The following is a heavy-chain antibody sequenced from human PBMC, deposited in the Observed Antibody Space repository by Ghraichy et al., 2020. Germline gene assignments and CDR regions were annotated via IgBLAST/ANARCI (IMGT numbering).Heavy chain of an antibody. CDR2: INPNSGGT. J-gene: IGHJ3*02. Sequence: ASVKVSCKASGYNFTDYYIHWLRQAPGQGLEWMGWINPNSGGTNSAQNFQGRVTMTRDTSVSTAYMELSSLTSDGTALYYCARGGYSTGWYDELGAFDIWGQGTMVTVSS. CDR1: GYNFTDYY. D-gene: IGHD6-19*01. CDR3: ARGGYSTGWYDELGAFDI. V-gene: IGHV1-2*02.